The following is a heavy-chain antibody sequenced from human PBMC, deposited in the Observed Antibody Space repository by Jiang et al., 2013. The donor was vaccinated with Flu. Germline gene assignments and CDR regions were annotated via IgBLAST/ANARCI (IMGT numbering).Heavy chain of an antibody. V-gene: IGHV4-31*03. CDR2: IDYSGST. D-gene: IGHD6-19*01. J-gene: IGHJ4*02. Sequence: GLVKPSQTLSLTCTVSGGSISSGGYYWSWIRQHPGKGLEWIGYIDYSGSTHYNPSLKSRVTISVDTSKNQFSLKLSSVTAADTGVYYCARVAGRGLLDYWGQGTLVTVSS. CDR1: GGSISSGGYY. CDR3: ARVAGRGLLDY.